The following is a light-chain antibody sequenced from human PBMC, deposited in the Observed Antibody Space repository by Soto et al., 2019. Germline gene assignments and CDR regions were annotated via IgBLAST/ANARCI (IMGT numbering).Light chain of an antibody. CDR1: NSDIGGYNF. J-gene: IGLJ1*01. Sequence: QSALTQAASVSGSPGQSITISCVGTNSDIGGYNFVSWYQQHPGKAPKLMIFEVNKRPSGVSNRFSGSKSGNTASLTISGLQADDEADYFCFSYTTGTTNVFGTGTKLTVL. V-gene: IGLV2-14*01. CDR3: FSYTTGTTNV. CDR2: EVN.